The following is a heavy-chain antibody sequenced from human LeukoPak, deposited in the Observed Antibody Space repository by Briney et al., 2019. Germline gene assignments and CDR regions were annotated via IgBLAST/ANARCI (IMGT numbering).Heavy chain of an antibody. V-gene: IGHV1-46*01. CDR3: ARSPYDSSGYYYHYYYGMDV. Sequence: ASVKVSCKASGYIFTSYAMHWVRQAPGQGLEWMGIINPSGGSTSYAQKFQGRVTMTRDTSTSTVYMELSSLRSEDTAVYYCARSPYDSSGYYYHYYYGMDVWGQGTTVTVSS. CDR2: INPSGGST. J-gene: IGHJ6*02. D-gene: IGHD3-22*01. CDR1: GYIFTSYA.